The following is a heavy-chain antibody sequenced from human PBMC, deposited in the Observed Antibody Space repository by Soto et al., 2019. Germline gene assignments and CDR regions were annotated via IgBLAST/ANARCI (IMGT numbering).Heavy chain of an antibody. CDR3: AKDIKWFGEFFFDY. CDR1: GFTFDDYA. CDR2: ISWNSGSI. V-gene: IGHV3-9*01. J-gene: IGHJ4*02. Sequence: SLRLSCAASGFTFDDYAMHWVRQAPGKGLEWVSGISWNSGSIGYADSVKGRFTISRDNAKNSLYLQMNSLRAEDTALYYCAKDIKWFGEFFFDYWGQGTLVTVSS. D-gene: IGHD3-10*01.